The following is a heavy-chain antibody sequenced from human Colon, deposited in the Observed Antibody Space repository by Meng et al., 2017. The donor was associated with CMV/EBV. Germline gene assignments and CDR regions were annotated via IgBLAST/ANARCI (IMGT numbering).Heavy chain of an antibody. CDR1: GFNFRSSA. CDR2: ISGGGTST. J-gene: IGHJ4*02. V-gene: IGHV3-23*01. CDR3: ARGVIAVGQRHYFDH. D-gene: IGHD6-19*01. Sequence: GESMKISCAASGFNFRSSAMSWVRQAPGKGLEWVSSISGGGTSTYYADSVKGRLTISRDTPKNTLFLQLNSLRAEDTAVYYCARGVIAVGQRHYFDHWGQGTLVTVSS.